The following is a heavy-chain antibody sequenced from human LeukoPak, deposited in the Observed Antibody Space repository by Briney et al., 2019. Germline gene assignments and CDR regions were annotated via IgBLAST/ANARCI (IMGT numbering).Heavy chain of an antibody. CDR3: ARRPYSNSSGGYMDV. V-gene: IGHV5-51*01. CDR2: IYPGDSET. J-gene: IGHJ6*03. CDR1: GFSFTSYW. Sequence: GESLKISCKGSGFSFTSYWIGWVRQMPGKGLEWMGIIYPGDSETIYSPSFKGQVTISADKSINTAYLQWSSLKASDTAMYYCARRPYSNSSGGYMDVWGTGTTVTVSS. D-gene: IGHD6-6*01.